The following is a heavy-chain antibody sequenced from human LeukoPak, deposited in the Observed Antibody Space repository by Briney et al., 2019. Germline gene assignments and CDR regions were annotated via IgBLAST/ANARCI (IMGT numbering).Heavy chain of an antibody. D-gene: IGHD6-19*01. CDR3: TKCGWFPFLEY. CDR2: LSGSGVTT. V-gene: IGHV3-23*01. Sequence: GGSLRLSCAASGFTFGSYIMNWVRQVPGEGLEWVSGLSGSGVTTYYADSVKGRFTISRDNSKNTLYLQMNSLRVEDTAMYYCTKCGWFPFLEYWGQGILVTVSS. CDR1: GFTFGSYI. J-gene: IGHJ4*02.